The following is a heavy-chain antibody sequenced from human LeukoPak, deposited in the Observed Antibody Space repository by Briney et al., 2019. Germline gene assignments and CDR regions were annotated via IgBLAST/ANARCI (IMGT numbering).Heavy chain of an antibody. J-gene: IGHJ4*02. Sequence: GGSLRLSCTASGFTFGDYAMSWFRQAPGKGLEWVSGIRSSGDSTYYADSVKGRFTISRDNAKNSLYLQMNSLRAEDTALYYCARDMERGYYDSNFDYWGQGTLVTVSS. CDR2: IRSSGDST. V-gene: IGHV3-20*04. D-gene: IGHD3-9*01. CDR1: GFTFGDYA. CDR3: ARDMERGYYDSNFDY.